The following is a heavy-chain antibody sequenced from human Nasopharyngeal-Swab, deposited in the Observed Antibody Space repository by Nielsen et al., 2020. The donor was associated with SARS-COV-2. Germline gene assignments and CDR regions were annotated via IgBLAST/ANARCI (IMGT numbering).Heavy chain of an antibody. J-gene: IGHJ6*03. CDR2: IYSFSRT. CDR1: GFTVSNNY. Sequence: GESLKISCAASGFTVSNNYMTWVRQAPGKGLEWVPVIYSFSRTYDADSARGRLTISRDSSKNTLYLQMNRLRVEDTAVYYCARGIYDSEVPYMDLWGKGTTVTVSS. V-gene: IGHV3-53*01. D-gene: IGHD3-10*01. CDR3: ARGIYDSEVPYMDL.